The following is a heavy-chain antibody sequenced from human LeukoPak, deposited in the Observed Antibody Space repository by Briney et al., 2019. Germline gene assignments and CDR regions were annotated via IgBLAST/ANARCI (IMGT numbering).Heavy chain of an antibody. J-gene: IGHJ4*02. CDR3: ARDREGIIGEFDY. V-gene: IGHV3-33*08. CDR1: GFTFSSYG. CDR2: IWYDGSNK. D-gene: IGHD3-10*01. Sequence: PGRSLRLSCAASGFTFSSYGMHWVRQAPGKGLEWVAVIWYDGSNKYYADSVKGRFTISRDNSKNTLYLQMNSLRAEDTAVYYCARDREGIIGEFDYWGQGTLVTVSS.